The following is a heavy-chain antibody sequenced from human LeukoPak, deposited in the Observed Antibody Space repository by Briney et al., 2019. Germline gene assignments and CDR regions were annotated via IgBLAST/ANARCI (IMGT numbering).Heavy chain of an antibody. D-gene: IGHD3-10*01. CDR3: ARDGYYGPGWFDP. CDR1: GFTFSSYS. J-gene: IGHJ5*02. Sequence: GGSLRLSCAASGFTFSSYSMNWVRQAPGKGLEWVSYISSSSSTIYYADSVKGRFAISRDNAKNSLYLQMNSLRAEDTAVYYCARDGYYGPGWFDPWGQGTLVTVSS. CDR2: ISSSSSTI. V-gene: IGHV3-48*04.